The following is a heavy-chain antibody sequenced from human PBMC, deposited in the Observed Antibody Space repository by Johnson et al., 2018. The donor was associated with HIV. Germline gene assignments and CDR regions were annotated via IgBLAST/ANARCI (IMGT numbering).Heavy chain of an antibody. CDR1: GFTVSSNY. V-gene: IGHV3-53*01. CDR3: AKDLDLFQRAFDI. CDR2: IYSGGST. D-gene: IGHD3-3*01. Sequence: VQLVESGGGLIQPGGSLRLSCAASGFTVSSNYMSWVRQAPGKGLEWVSVIYSGGSTYYADAVKGRFTISRDNSKNTLYLQMNSLRAEDTAVYYCAKDLDLFQRAFDIWGQGTMVTVSS. J-gene: IGHJ3*02.